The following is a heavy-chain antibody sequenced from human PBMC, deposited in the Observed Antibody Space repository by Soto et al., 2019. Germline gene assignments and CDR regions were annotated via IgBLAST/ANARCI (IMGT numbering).Heavy chain of an antibody. CDR1: GGSISSSSYF. J-gene: IGHJ5*02. CDR2: VFYTGSA. D-gene: IGHD1-26*01. CDR3: AKNQGVELVPLATVDWFDP. Sequence: PSETLSITCAVSGGSISSSSYFWGWNPQPPGMGLEWIASVFYTGSAYYNPSLKSRLTISVDTSNSQFSLKLRSVTAEDTAVYHCAKNQGVELVPLATVDWFDPWGQGSVVTVSS. V-gene: IGHV4-39*07.